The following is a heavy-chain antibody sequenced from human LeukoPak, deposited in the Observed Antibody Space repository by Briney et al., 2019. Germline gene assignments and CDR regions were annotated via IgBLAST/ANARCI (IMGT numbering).Heavy chain of an antibody. D-gene: IGHD3-16*01. CDR3: ASMGYYYYYMDV. CDR1: DGSISSYY. V-gene: IGHV4-59*01. J-gene: IGHJ6*03. Sequence: SETLSLTCTVSDGSISSYYWSWIRQPPGKGLEWIGYIYYSGSTNYNPSLKSRVTISVDTSKNQFSLKLSSVTAADTAVYYCASMGYYYYYMDVWGKGTTVTVSS. CDR2: IYYSGST.